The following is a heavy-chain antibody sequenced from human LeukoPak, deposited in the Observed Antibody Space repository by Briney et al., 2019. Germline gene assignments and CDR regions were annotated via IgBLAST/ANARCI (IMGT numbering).Heavy chain of an antibody. CDR2: ISSSGSTI. CDR3: ARASSMVRGGYYYGMDV. CDR1: GFTFSDYY. J-gene: IGHJ6*02. V-gene: IGHV3-11*01. D-gene: IGHD3-10*01. Sequence: GGSLRLSCAASGFTFSDYYMSWIRQAPGKGLEWVSSISSSGSTIYYADSVKGRFTISRDNAKNSLYLQMNSLRAEDTAVYYCARASSMVRGGYYYGMDVWGQGTTVTISS.